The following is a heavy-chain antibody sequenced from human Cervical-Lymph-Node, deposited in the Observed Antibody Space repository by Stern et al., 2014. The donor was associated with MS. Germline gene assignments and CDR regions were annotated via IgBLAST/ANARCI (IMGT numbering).Heavy chain of an antibody. CDR3: ARARVGDYARSPHLDS. J-gene: IGHJ4*02. Sequence: EVQLVESGGGLVKPGGSLRLSCDASGFTFSHYSINWVRQAPGKGLEWISSISNNFTHTYYAESVEGRFTISRDSAKNSVHLHMASLRAEDSAVYYCARARVGDYARSPHLDSWGRGTLVSVSS. CDR1: GFTFSHYS. D-gene: IGHD4-17*01. V-gene: IGHV3-21*01. CDR2: ISNNFTHT.